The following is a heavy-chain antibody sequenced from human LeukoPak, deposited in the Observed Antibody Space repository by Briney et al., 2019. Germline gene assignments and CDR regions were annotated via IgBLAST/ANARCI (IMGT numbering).Heavy chain of an antibody. CDR3: ARGHLAVAGAFDY. V-gene: IGHV3-33*08. CDR2: IWYDGNNK. CDR1: GFTFSSYA. J-gene: IGHJ4*02. D-gene: IGHD6-19*01. Sequence: GGSLRLSCAASGFTFSSYAMHWVRQAPGKGLEWVAVIWYDGNNKYYADSVKGRLTISRDNSKNTLSLQMNSLRAEDTAVYYCARGHLAVAGAFDYWGQGTLVTVSS.